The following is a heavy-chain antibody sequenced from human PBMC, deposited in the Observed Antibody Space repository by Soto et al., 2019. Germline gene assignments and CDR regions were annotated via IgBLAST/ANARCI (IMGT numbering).Heavy chain of an antibody. CDR3: ARDLGDSTGYYYQGGSAFDI. V-gene: IGHV4-4*02. D-gene: IGHD3-22*01. Sequence: SETLSLPCDVSGGSISNSNWWSWVRQPPGKGLEWIGEIYHSGNTHYNPSLKSRVTISVDKSNNQFSLKLNSVTAADTAVYYCARDLGDSTGYYYQGGSAFDIWGHGTMVTVSS. J-gene: IGHJ3*02. CDR2: IYHSGNT. CDR1: GGSISNSNW.